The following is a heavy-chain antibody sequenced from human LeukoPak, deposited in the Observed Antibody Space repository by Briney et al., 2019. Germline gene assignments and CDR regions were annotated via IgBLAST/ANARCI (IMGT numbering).Heavy chain of an antibody. CDR1: GGSISSSSYY. Sequence: SETLSLTCTVSGGSISSSSYYWGWIRQPPGKGLEWIGSIYYSGSTYYNPSLKSRVTISVDTSKNQFSLKLSSVTAADTAVYYCARHGAGGGAGYFDYWGQGTLVTVSS. D-gene: IGHD4/OR15-4a*01. CDR2: IYYSGST. CDR3: ARHGAGGGAGYFDY. V-gene: IGHV4-39*01. J-gene: IGHJ4*02.